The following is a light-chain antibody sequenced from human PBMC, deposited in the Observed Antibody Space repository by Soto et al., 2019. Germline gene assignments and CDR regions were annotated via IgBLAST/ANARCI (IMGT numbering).Light chain of an antibody. CDR3: CSYTDGTSLL. CDR1: SGDVGTYNL. Sequence: QSVLTQPASVSGSPGQSITISCTGTSGDVGTYNLVSWYQHHPDRAPKLIIYEGNKRPSGVSNRFSGSKSGNTASLTISGLQAEDEADYYCCSYTDGTSLLFGGGTKVTVL. CDR2: EGN. V-gene: IGLV2-23*01. J-gene: IGLJ2*01.